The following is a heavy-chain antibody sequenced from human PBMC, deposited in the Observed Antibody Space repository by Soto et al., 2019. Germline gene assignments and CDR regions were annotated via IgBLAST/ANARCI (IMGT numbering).Heavy chain of an antibody. Sequence: QVQLVQSGAEVKKPGSSVKVSCKASGGTFSSYAISWVRQAPGQGLEWMGGIIPIFGTANYAQKFQGRVTITADESTSTAYMQLRSLRSEDTAVYSCARDADTAMVKAHNWCDPWGRGTLVTVSS. CDR3: ARDADTAMVKAHNWCDP. J-gene: IGHJ5*02. CDR1: GGTFSSYA. CDR2: IIPIFGTA. V-gene: IGHV1-69*12. D-gene: IGHD5-18*01.